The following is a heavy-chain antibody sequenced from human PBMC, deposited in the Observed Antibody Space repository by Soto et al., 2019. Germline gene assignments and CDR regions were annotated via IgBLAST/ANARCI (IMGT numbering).Heavy chain of an antibody. J-gene: IGHJ4*02. CDR2: IYNGGST. Sequence: QVQLQESGPGLVKPSQTLSLTCTVSGGSISTVNYWWSWIRQSPDMGLEWIGHIYNGGSTYNNPSLESRATTSVDTPKDQLSLTLSAVSAADTAVYYGARGPSGDKVDSWGQGTLVTVSS. V-gene: IGHV4-30-4*01. CDR1: GGSISTVNYW. CDR3: ARGPSGDKVDS. D-gene: IGHD7-27*01.